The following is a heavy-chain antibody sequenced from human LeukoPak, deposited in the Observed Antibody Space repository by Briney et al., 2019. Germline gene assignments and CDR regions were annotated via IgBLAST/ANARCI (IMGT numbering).Heavy chain of an antibody. Sequence: GGPLRLPFTTSGFSVRTYWRSGVRQAPGKGREGVANIRPDGGERYYGDSLKGRFTISRDNDKNSLYLQMNFLRADDTAIYYCTRQGDWNFEFWGQGTLVTVSS. CDR1: GFSVRTYW. D-gene: IGHD3/OR15-3a*01. CDR2: IRPDGGER. CDR3: TRQGDWNFEF. V-gene: IGHV3-7*03. J-gene: IGHJ4*02.